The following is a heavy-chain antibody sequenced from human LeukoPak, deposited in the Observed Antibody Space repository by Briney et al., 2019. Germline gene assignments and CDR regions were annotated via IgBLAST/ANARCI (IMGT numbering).Heavy chain of an antibody. V-gene: IGHV3-23*01. D-gene: IGHD7-27*01. CDR3: AQDIAWGAFEH. Sequence: GGSLRLSCAASGFTFRNHGMNWLRQAPGKGLEWVSGISPSGGGTYYADSVKGRFTISRDDSKNTLSLQMNSLRVEDTALYYCAQDIAWGAFEHWGQGTLVTVSS. CDR1: GFTFRNHG. CDR2: ISPSGGGT. J-gene: IGHJ4*02.